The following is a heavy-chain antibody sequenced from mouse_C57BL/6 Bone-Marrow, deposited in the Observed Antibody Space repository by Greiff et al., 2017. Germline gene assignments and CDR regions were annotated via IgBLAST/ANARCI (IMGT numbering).Heavy chain of an antibody. J-gene: IGHJ3*01. Sequence: QVQLQQSGAELVRPGASVKLSCKASCYTFTDYYINWVKQRPGQGLEWIARIYPGSGNTYYNEKFKGKATLTAEKSSSTAYMQLSSLTSEDAAVYFCASPSFAYWGQGTLVTVSA. CDR3: ASPSFAY. V-gene: IGHV1-76*01. CDR2: IYPGSGNT. CDR1: CYTFTDYY. D-gene: IGHD6-1*01.